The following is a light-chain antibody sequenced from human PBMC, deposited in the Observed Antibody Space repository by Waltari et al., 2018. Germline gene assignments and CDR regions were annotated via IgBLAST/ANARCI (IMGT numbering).Light chain of an antibody. CDR2: DAS. CDR3: QQRASWPPRYS. J-gene: IGKJ2*03. V-gene: IGKV3-11*01. Sequence: EIVLTQSPATLSLSPGDRANLSCRASQTLSSYVSWYQQRPGQAPRLFIYDASKRATCIPARFSGSGSGADFTLTISDLAPEDSAVYYCQQRASWPPRYSFGQGTKLEIK. CDR1: QTLSSY.